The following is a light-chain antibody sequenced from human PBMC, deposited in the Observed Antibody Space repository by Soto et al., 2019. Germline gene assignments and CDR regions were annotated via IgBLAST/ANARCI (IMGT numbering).Light chain of an antibody. J-gene: IGKJ5*01. CDR1: QSVSSSY. CDR2: GAS. CDR3: QQYGSSPPVT. Sequence: EIVLTQSPGTLSLSPGERATLSCRASQSVSSSYLAWYQQKPGQAPRLLIYGASSRATGIPDRFSGSGSGTDFTLPISRLEPEDFAVSYCQQYGSSPPVTFGQGTRLEIK. V-gene: IGKV3-20*01.